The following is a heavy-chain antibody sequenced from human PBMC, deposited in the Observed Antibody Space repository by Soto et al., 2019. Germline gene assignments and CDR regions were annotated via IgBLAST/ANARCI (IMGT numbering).Heavy chain of an antibody. CDR3: ARDSETGKTDTAMDY. V-gene: IGHV3-30-3*01. Sequence: GGSLRLSCAASGFTFSSYAMHWVRQAPGKGLEWVAVISYDGSNKYYADSVKGRFTISRDNSKNTLYLQMNSLRAEDTAVYYCARDSETGKTDTAMDYWGQGTLVTVSS. CDR2: ISYDGSNK. J-gene: IGHJ4*02. CDR1: GFTFSSYA. D-gene: IGHD5-18*01.